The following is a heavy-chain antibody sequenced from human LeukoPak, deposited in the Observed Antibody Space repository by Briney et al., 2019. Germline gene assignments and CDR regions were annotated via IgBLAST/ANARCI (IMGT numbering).Heavy chain of an antibody. CDR3: ARRGGSGRAFDY. CDR2: IYYTGST. V-gene: IGHV4-39*01. Sequence: SETLSLTCSVSGASISGGTYYWGWIRQPPGKGLEWIGSIYYTGSTYDNPSLKSRVTISVDTSKNQFSLKLSSVTAADTAVYYCARRGGSGRAFDYWGQGTLATVSS. CDR1: GASISGGTYY. J-gene: IGHJ4*02. D-gene: IGHD1-26*01.